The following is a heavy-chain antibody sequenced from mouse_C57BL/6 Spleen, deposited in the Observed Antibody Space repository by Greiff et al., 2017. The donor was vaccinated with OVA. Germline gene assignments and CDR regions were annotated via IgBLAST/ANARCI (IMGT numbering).Heavy chain of an antibody. Sequence: EVKLMESGGGLVKPGGSLKLSCAASGFTFSDYGMHWVRQAPEKGLEWVAYISSGSSTIYYADTVKGRFTISRDNAKNTLFLQMTSLRSEDTAMCYCASNYYGSSPYYAMDYWGQGTSVTVSS. CDR3: ASNYYGSSPYYAMDY. D-gene: IGHD1-1*01. J-gene: IGHJ4*01. V-gene: IGHV5-17*01. CDR1: GFTFSDYG. CDR2: ISSGSSTI.